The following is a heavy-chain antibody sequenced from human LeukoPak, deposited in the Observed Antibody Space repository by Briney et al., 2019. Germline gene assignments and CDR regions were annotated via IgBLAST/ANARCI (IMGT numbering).Heavy chain of an antibody. D-gene: IGHD1-26*01. CDR1: GFTFSGHN. Sequence: GGSLRLSCAASGFTFSGHNMNWVRQAPGKGLEWISFVSISSGTIYYADSVNGRFRISRDNAKSSLDLEMNSLRAEDTAVYYCVREVMDGSAPYFWYFDLWGRGTLVTVSS. J-gene: IGHJ2*01. V-gene: IGHV3-48*04. CDR2: VSISSGTI. CDR3: VREVMDGSAPYFWYFDL.